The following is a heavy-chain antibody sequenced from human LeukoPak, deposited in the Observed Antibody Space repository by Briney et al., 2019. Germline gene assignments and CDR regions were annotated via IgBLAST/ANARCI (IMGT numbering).Heavy chain of an antibody. Sequence: PGGSLRLSCAASGFTFSSYGMSWVRQAPGKGLEWVSAISGSGSTIYYADSVKGRFTISRDNAKNSLYLQMNSLRAEDTAVYYCAREEGIQLWLRHFDYWGQGTLVTVSS. D-gene: IGHD5-18*01. CDR2: ISGSGSTI. J-gene: IGHJ4*02. CDR1: GFTFSSYG. CDR3: AREEGIQLWLRHFDY. V-gene: IGHV3-48*04.